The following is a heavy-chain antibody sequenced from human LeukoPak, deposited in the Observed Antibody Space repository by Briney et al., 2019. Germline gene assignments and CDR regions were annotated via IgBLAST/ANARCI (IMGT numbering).Heavy chain of an antibody. CDR1: GFTFRSYW. V-gene: IGHV3-7*01. J-gene: IGHJ4*02. CDR2: IKQDGTAK. CDR3: VRDPNYDSGGYYWAFDN. Sequence: GGSLRLSCAVSGFTFRSYWMSWVRQAPGKGLEWVANIKQDGTAKYYVDSVKGRFTISRDNAKNSLYLQMNSLRAEDTAVYYCVRDPNYDSGGYYWAFDNWGQGTLVTVSS. D-gene: IGHD3-22*01.